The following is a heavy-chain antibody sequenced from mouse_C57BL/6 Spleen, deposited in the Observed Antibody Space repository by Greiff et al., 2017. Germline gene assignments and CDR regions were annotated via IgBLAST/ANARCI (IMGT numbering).Heavy chain of an antibody. J-gene: IGHJ4*01. V-gene: IGHV1-42*01. CDR2: INPSTGGT. CDR1: GYSFTGYY. CDR3: AILYDYDPVMDY. Sequence: DVQLQESGPELVKPGASVKISCKASGYSFTGYYMNWVKQSPEKSLEWIGEINPSTGGTTYNQKFKAKATLTVDKSSSTAYMQLKSLTSEDSAVYYCAILYDYDPVMDYWGQGTSVTVSS. D-gene: IGHD2-4*01.